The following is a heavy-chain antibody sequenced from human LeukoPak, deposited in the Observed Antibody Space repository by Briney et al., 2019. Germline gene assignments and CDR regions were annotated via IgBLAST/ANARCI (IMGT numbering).Heavy chain of an antibody. V-gene: IGHV3-23*01. Sequence: PGGSLSLSCAASGFTFSSYAMSWVRQAPGKGLEWVSAISGSGDSTYYADSVKGRFTISRDNSKNTLYLQMNSLRAEDTAVYYCANSPRDYYGSGSSHPFDSWGQGTLVTVSS. D-gene: IGHD3-10*01. J-gene: IGHJ4*02. CDR1: GFTFSSYA. CDR3: ANSPRDYYGSGSSHPFDS. CDR2: ISGSGDST.